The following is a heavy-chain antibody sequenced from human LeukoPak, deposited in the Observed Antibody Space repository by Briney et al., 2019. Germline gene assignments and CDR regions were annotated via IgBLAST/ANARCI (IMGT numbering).Heavy chain of an antibody. V-gene: IGHV3-7*01. CDR3: ARGGRAVVYNWFDP. J-gene: IGHJ5*02. CDR2: IKYDGNEK. D-gene: IGHD6-19*01. Sequence: GGSLRLSCAASGFTFSLYWMSWVRQAPGKGLEWVANIKYDGNEKSYVDSVRGRFTIPRDNAKKSLYLQMNSLRAEDTAVYYCARGGRAVVYNWFDPWGQGTLVTVSS. CDR1: GFTFSLYW.